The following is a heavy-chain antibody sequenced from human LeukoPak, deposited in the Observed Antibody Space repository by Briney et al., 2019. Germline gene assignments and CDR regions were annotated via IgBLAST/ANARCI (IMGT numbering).Heavy chain of an antibody. CDR1: GGSISSSSYY. Sequence: SETLSLTCTVSGGSISSSSYYWGWIRQPPGKGLEWIGSIYYSGSTYYNPSLKSRVTISVDTSKNQFSLKLSSVTAADTAVYYCARASGSYSYFDYWGQGTLVTVSS. D-gene: IGHD1-26*01. CDR3: ARASGSYSYFDY. J-gene: IGHJ4*02. CDR2: IYYSGST. V-gene: IGHV4-39*07.